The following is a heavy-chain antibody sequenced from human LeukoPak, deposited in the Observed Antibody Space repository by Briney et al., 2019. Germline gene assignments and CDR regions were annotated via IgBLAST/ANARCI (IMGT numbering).Heavy chain of an antibody. Sequence: PSETLSLTCTVSGGSISSYYWSWIRQPPGKGLEWIGYIYYSGSTNYNPSLKSRVTISVDTSKNQFSLKLSSVTAADTAVYYCARSSGWYGVDYWGQGTLVTVSS. D-gene: IGHD6-19*01. CDR3: ARSSGWYGVDY. J-gene: IGHJ4*02. V-gene: IGHV4-59*01. CDR2: IYYSGST. CDR1: GGSISSYY.